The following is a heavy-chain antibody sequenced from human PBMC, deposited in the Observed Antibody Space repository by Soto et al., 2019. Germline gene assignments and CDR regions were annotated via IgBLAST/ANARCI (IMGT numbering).Heavy chain of an antibody. V-gene: IGHV4-30-4*01. CDR2: IYNSGIT. CDR3: ARGVTVFGLVSRFWFDP. J-gene: IGHJ5*02. Sequence: PSETLSLTYTVSGGSISSGDYSWSWVRQSPGRGLEWIGHIYNSGITYYNPSLKSRVVISIDTSRNQFSLRLNSLTAADRAVYFCARGVTVFGLVSRFWFDPWGQGTVVTVS. CDR1: GGSISSGDYS. D-gene: IGHD3-3*01.